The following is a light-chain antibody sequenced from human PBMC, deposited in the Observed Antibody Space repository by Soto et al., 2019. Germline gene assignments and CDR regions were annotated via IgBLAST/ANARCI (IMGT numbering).Light chain of an antibody. J-gene: IGLJ2*01. CDR1: SSDVGGYNY. V-gene: IGLV2-8*01. CDR3: SSYTGSTVV. Sequence: QSALTQPPSASGSPGQSVTISCTGTSSDVGGYNYVSWYQQHPGKAPKLMIYEVSKRPSGVPDRFSVSKSGNTASLTVSGLQAEDEADYYCSSYTGSTVVFGGGTKLTVL. CDR2: EVS.